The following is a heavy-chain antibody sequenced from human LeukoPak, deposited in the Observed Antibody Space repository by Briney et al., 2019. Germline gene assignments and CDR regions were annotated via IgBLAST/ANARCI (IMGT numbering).Heavy chain of an antibody. CDR2: ISYDGSNK. CDR1: GLTFSSYG. V-gene: IGHV3-30*03. Sequence: GGSLRLSCVVSGLTFSSYGMHWVRQAPGKGLEWVAVISYDGSNKYYADSVKGRFTISRDNSKNTLYLQMNSLRAEDTAVFYCARDAPPCSGGSCYSGYYFYGMDVWGKGTTVTVSS. CDR3: ARDAPPCSGGSCYSGYYFYGMDV. D-gene: IGHD2-15*01. J-gene: IGHJ6*04.